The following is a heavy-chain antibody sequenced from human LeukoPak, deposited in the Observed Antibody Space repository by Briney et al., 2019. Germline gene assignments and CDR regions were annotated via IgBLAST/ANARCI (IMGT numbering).Heavy chain of an antibody. CDR1: GYTLTELS. D-gene: IGHD5-12*01. CDR3: ARDSGYGPGDY. Sequence: ASVKVSCKVSGYTLTELSMHWVRQAPGKGLEWMGGFDPEDGETIYAQKLQGRVTMTTDTSTSTAYMELRSLRSDDTAVYYCARDSGYGPGDYWGQGTLVTVSS. J-gene: IGHJ4*02. CDR2: FDPEDGET. V-gene: IGHV1-24*01.